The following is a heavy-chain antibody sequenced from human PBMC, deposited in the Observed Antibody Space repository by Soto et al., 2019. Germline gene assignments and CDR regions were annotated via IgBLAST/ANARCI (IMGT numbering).Heavy chain of an antibody. CDR3: AHKIRPYSRWSGWFDP. V-gene: IGHV2-5*01. CDR2: IYWDDK. CDR1: GFSLSTSGVG. D-gene: IGHD6-13*01. J-gene: IGHJ5*02. Sequence: QITLKESGPTLVKPTQTLTLTCTFSGFSLSTSGVGVGWIRQPPGKALEWLALIYWDDKRYSPSLKSRLTITKDTSKNQVVLTMTNMDPVDTATYYCAHKIRPYSRWSGWFDPWGQGILVTVSS.